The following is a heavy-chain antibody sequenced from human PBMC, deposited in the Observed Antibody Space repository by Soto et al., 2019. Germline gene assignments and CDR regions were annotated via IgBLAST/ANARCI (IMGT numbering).Heavy chain of an antibody. CDR1: GFTFSSYG. CDR2: IWYDGSNK. D-gene: IGHD2-15*01. Sequence: QVQLVESGGGVVQPGRSLRLSCAASGFTFSSYGMHWVRQAPGKGLEWVAVIWYDGSNKYYADSVKGRFTISRDNSKNTRYLQMNSLRAVDTAVYYCARGKTVVVVAAPLDYWGQGTLVTVSS. CDR3: ARGKTVVVVAAPLDY. J-gene: IGHJ4*02. V-gene: IGHV3-33*01.